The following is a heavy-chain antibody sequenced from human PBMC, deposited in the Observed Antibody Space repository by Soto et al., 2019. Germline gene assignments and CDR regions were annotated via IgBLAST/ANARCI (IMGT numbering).Heavy chain of an antibody. V-gene: IGHV3-23*01. CDR2: ISGSGGST. CDR1: GFTFSSYA. Sequence: LRLSCAASGFTFSSYAMSWVRQAPGKGLEWVSAISGSGGSTYYADSVKGRFTISRDNSKNTLYLQMNSLRAEDTAVYYCAKESYYYDSSGYYYLPFDYWGQGTLVTVSS. J-gene: IGHJ4*02. CDR3: AKESYYYDSSGYYYLPFDY. D-gene: IGHD3-22*01.